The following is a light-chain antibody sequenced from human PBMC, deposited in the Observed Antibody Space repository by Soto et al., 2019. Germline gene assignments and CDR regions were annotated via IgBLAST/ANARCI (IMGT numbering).Light chain of an antibody. J-gene: IGLJ2*01. V-gene: IGLV1-40*01. CDR3: QSFDSSMSGVV. CDR1: SSNIGAGFD. Sequence: QAVVTQPPSVSGAPGQRVTISCTGSSSNIGAGFDVHWYQQLPRTAPKLLIYVNSNRPSGVPDRFSGSKSGTSASLAITGLQAEDEADYYCQSFDSSMSGVVFGGGTKLTVL. CDR2: VNS.